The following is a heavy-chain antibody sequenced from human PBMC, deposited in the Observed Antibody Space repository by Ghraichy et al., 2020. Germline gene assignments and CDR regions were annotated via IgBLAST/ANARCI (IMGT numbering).Heavy chain of an antibody. Sequence: ASVKVSCKASGYTFTGYTMHWVRHAHGQGLEWMGWINPNSGGTNYAQKFEGRVTMTRDTSISTVYMELIRLTSDDTAVYYCARLGMDVWGQGTTVTVSS. CDR3: ARLGMDV. D-gene: IGHD7-27*01. V-gene: IGHV1-2*02. CDR1: GYTFTGYT. J-gene: IGHJ6*02. CDR2: INPNSGGT.